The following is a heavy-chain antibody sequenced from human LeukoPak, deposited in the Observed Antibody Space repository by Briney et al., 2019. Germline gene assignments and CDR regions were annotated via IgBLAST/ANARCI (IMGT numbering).Heavy chain of an antibody. V-gene: IGHV3-53*01. D-gene: IGHD5-18*01. CDR2: IYSDGST. Sequence: GGSLRLSCAASGFNVFSSYMSWVRQAPGKGLEWVSFIYSDGSTIYADSVKGRFTISRDYSKSSIYLLMNSLMAEDTAVYYCARGGHSYGYRQGLDYWGQGTLVTV. CDR3: ARGGHSYGYRQGLDY. J-gene: IGHJ4*02. CDR1: GFNVFSSY.